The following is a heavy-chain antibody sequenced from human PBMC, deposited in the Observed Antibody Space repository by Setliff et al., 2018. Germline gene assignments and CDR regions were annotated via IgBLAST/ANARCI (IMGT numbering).Heavy chain of an antibody. V-gene: IGHV1-18*01. CDR3: ARINFYVSSGYYYAPEL. Sequence: GASVKVSCKASAHIFKSYGISWVRQVPGQGLEWMGWINNYNFNTQYAQKFQGRVTVTTDTSTTTAYMELRSLRADDTAVYYCARINFYVSSGYYYAPELWGQGTTVTVSS. J-gene: IGHJ4*02. CDR2: INNYNFNT. CDR1: AHIFKSYG. D-gene: IGHD3-22*01.